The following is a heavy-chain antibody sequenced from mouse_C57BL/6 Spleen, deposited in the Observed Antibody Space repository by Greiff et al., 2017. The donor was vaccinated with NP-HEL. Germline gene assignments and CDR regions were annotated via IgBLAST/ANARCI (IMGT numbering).Heavy chain of an antibody. D-gene: IGHD2-4*01. V-gene: IGHV1-52*01. CDR2: IDPSDSET. J-gene: IGHJ3*01. CDR1: GYTFTSYW. Sequence: QVQLKQPGAELVRPGSSVKLSCKASGYTFTSYWMHWVKQRPIQGLEWIGNIDPSDSETHYNQKFKDKATLTVDKSSSTAYMQLSSLTSEDSAVYYCARSFYDYDEGFAYWGQGTLVTVSA. CDR3: ARSFYDYDEGFAY.